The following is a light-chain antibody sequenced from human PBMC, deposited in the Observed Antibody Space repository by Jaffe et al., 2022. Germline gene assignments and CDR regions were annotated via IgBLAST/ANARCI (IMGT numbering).Light chain of an antibody. J-gene: IGLJ1*01. CDR2: EVS. V-gene: IGLV2-14*01. Sequence: QSALTQPASVSGSPGQSITISCTGTGSDVGGYNFVSWFQQHPGKAPKLMIYEVSNRPSGVSDRFSGSKSGNTASLTISGLQAEDEADYYCSSCTSSSTLVFGTGTKVTVL. CDR1: GSDVGGYNF. CDR3: SSCTSSSTLV.